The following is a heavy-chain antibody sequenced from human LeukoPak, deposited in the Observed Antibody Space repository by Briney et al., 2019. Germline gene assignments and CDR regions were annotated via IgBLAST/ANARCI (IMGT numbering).Heavy chain of an antibody. J-gene: IGHJ4*02. Sequence: SETLSLTCTVSGGSISSSSYYWGWIRQPPGKGLEWTGSIYYSGSTYYNPSLKSRVTISVDTSKNQFSLKLSSVTAADTAVYYCARDEWIHQRGSSFHWGQGTLVTVSS. CDR1: GGSISSSSYY. V-gene: IGHV4-39*07. D-gene: IGHD5-18*01. CDR3: ARDEWIHQRGSSFH. CDR2: IYYSGST.